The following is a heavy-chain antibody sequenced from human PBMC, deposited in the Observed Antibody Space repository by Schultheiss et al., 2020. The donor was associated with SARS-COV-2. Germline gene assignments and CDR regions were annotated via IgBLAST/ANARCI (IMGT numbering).Heavy chain of an antibody. CDR1: GYTFTSYG. Sequence: ASVKVSCKASGYTFTSYGISWVRQAPGHGLEWLGWISAYNGNTNYAQKLQGRVTMTTDTSTSTAYMELRSLRSDDTAVYYCARAGGRWNYRGYYYYGMDVWGQGTTVTVSS. D-gene: IGHD1-7*01. J-gene: IGHJ6*02. CDR3: ARAGGRWNYRGYYYYGMDV. V-gene: IGHV1-18*01. CDR2: ISAYNGNT.